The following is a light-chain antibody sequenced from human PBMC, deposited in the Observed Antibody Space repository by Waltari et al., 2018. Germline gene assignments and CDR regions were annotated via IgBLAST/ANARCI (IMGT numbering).Light chain of an antibody. Sequence: QSVLTQPPSASGTPGQRVTISCSGRSSHIGSNTVNWYQQLPGTAPKLLIYNNNQRPSGVPDRFSGSKSATSASLAISGLQSGDEADYYCAAWDDSLNGNWMFGGGTKLTVL. J-gene: IGLJ3*02. V-gene: IGLV1-44*01. CDR3: AAWDDSLNGNWM. CDR1: SSHIGSNT. CDR2: NNN.